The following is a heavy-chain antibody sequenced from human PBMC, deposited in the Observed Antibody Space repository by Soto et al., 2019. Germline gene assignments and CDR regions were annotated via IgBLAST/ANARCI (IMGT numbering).Heavy chain of an antibody. CDR1: GGTFSSYA. CDR3: ANLDSLDY. D-gene: IGHD2-2*03. Sequence: QVQLVQSGAEVKKPGSSVKVSCKASGGTFSSYAISWVRQAPGQGLEWMGGIIPIFGTANYAQKFQGRVTITADEYTSTGYMRLSSQRYEDTVVYYCANLDSLDYWGPGILVTVYS. CDR2: IIPIFGTA. J-gene: IGHJ4*02. V-gene: IGHV1-69*12.